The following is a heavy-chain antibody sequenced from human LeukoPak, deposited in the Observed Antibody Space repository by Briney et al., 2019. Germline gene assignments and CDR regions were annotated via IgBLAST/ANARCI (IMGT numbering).Heavy chain of an antibody. CDR1: GFTFDDYA. V-gene: IGHV3-43*02. D-gene: IGHD3-22*01. J-gene: IGHJ4*02. CDR2: ISGDGGST. CDR3: AKDMGSSGHYVDY. Sequence: PGGSLRLSCAASGFTFDDYAMHWVRQAPGKGLEWVSLISGDGGSTYDADSVKGRFTISRDNSKNSLYLQMKSLRTEDTALYYCAKDMGSSGHYVDYWGQGTLVTVSS.